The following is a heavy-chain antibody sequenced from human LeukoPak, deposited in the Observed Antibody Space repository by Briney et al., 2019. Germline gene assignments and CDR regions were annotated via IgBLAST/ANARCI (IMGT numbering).Heavy chain of an antibody. CDR2: IFHSGRA. V-gene: IGHV4-38-2*02. Sequence: PSETLSLTCTVSGSSINSADYWGWIRQPPGKGLEYIGSIFHSGRAYYNPSLESRISISMDTSKNQFSLKLDSVTAADTAVYYCARAVECYNFWSGYYRTDYYYYMDVWGKGTTVTVSS. J-gene: IGHJ6*03. CDR3: ARAVECYNFWSGYYRTDYYYYMDV. CDR1: GSSINSADY. D-gene: IGHD3-3*01.